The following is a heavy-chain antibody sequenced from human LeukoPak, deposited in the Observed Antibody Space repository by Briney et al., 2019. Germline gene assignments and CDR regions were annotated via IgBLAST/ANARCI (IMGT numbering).Heavy chain of an antibody. CDR2: ISTSSSYI. Sequence: GGSLRLSCAASGFSFSTYSMNWVRRAPGKGLEWVSSISTSSSYIYYADSVKGRFTISRDNAKNSLYLQMNSLRAEDTAVYYCARVGYCSSTSCYEGAFDIWGQGTMVTVSS. D-gene: IGHD2-2*01. J-gene: IGHJ3*02. V-gene: IGHV3-21*01. CDR3: ARVGYCSSTSCYEGAFDI. CDR1: GFSFSTYS.